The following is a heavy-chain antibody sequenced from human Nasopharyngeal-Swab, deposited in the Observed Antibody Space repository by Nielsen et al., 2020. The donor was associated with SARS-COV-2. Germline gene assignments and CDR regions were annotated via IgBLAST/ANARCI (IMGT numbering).Heavy chain of an antibody. J-gene: IGHJ4*02. D-gene: IGHD1-26*01. V-gene: IGHV3-23*03. CDR2: IYSGGSST. Sequence: GGSLRLSCAASGITFSSYAMSWVRQAPGKGLEWVSVIYSGGSSTYYADSVKGRFTISRDNSKNTLYLQMNSLRAEDTAVYYCAKDQGSYYDYWGQGTLVTVSS. CDR3: AKDQGSYYDY. CDR1: GITFSSYA.